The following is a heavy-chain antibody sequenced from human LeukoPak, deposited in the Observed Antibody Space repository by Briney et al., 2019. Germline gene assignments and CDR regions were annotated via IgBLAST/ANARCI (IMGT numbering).Heavy chain of an antibody. CDR1: GFTFSSYA. Sequence: PGGSLRLSCAASGFTFSSYAMSWVRQAPGKGLEWVSAISGSGGSTYYADSVKGRFTISRDNSKNTLYLQMNSLRAEDTAVYYCAKDHITIFGVVIMPDYYYGMDVWGQGTTVTVSS. V-gene: IGHV3-23*01. J-gene: IGHJ6*02. D-gene: IGHD3-3*01. CDR3: AKDHITIFGVVIMPDYYYGMDV. CDR2: ISGSGGST.